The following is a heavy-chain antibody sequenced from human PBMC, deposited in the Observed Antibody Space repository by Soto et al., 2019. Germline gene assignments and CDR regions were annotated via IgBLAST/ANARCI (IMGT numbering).Heavy chain of an antibody. CDR2: IYSSVST. D-gene: IGHD3-10*01. J-gene: IGHJ5*02. CDR1: GGSVIGGSCC. V-gene: IGHV4-61*01. CDR3: ASLDGELLYP. Sequence: SEAQCLTCSFSGGSVIGGSCCWSCIRQPPGKGLEWIGHIYSSVSTNYNPSLKSRVTMSVDTSKNQFSLKLSSVTAADTAVYYCASLDGELLYPWGQGTLVTV.